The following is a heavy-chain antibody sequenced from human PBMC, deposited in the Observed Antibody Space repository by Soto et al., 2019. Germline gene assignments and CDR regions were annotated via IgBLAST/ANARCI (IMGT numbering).Heavy chain of an antibody. CDR3: ARTLYSSSLARWFDP. Sequence: QVQLVQSGAEVKKPGASVKVSCKASGYTFTSYDINWVRQATGQGLEWMGWMNPNSGNTGYAQKFQGRVTMTRNTXXXXXXMELSSLRSEDTAVYYCARTLYSSSLARWFDPWGQGTLVTVSS. CDR1: GYTFTSYD. CDR2: MNPNSGNT. J-gene: IGHJ5*02. D-gene: IGHD6-6*01. V-gene: IGHV1-8*01.